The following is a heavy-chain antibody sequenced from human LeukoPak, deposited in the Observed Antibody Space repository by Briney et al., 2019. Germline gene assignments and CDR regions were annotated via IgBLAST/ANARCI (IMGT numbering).Heavy chain of an antibody. CDR1: GFTFGSYG. D-gene: IGHD6-19*01. Sequence: TGGSLRLSCAASGFTFGSYGMHWLRQAPGKGLEWVAFIRYDGSNKYYADSVKGRFTISRDNSKNTLYLQMNSLRAEDTAVYYCAKDYGPGYSSGWYMGYWGQGTLVTVSS. CDR2: IRYDGSNK. CDR3: AKDYGPGYSSGWYMGY. J-gene: IGHJ4*02. V-gene: IGHV3-30*02.